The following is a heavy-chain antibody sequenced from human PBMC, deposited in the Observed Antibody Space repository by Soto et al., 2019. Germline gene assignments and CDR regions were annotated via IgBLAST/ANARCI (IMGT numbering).Heavy chain of an antibody. CDR1: GFTFSTSW. V-gene: IGHV3-74*01. D-gene: IGHD2-2*01. Sequence: GGSLRLSCAASGFTFSTSWMSWVRQAPGKGLVWVSRIDNDGSSRDYADSVKGRFTISRDNSKNTLYLQMNSLRPEDTAVYYCARRYKDGRRDCISTSCLFDPWGQGTLVTVSS. CDR3: ARRYKDGRRDCISTSCLFDP. CDR2: IDNDGSSR. J-gene: IGHJ5*01.